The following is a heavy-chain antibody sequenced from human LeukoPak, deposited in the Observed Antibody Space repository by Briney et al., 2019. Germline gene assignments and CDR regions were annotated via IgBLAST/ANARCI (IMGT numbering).Heavy chain of an antibody. D-gene: IGHD3-22*01. J-gene: IGHJ3*02. V-gene: IGHV4-31*03. CDR1: GGSISSGGYC. Sequence: KPSETLSLTCTVSGGSISSGGYCWSWIRQHPGKGLEWIGYIYYSRSTYYNPSLKSRVTLSVDTSKNQFSLKLSSVTATDTAVYYCARDPGSYDSSGYYLRGDAFDIWGQGTMVTVSS. CDR3: ARDPGSYDSSGYYLRGDAFDI. CDR2: IYYSRST.